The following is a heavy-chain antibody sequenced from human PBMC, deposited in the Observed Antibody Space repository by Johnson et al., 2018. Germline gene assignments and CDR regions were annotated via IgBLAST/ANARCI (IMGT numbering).Heavy chain of an antibody. J-gene: IGHJ3*02. CDR2: LYTTGNP. Sequence: QVQLQESGPGLVKPSQTLSLTCTVSGGSISIGSYPWTWIRQPAGTGLEWIGHLYTTGNPHFNPSLKSRVTISVHTSKNQFSLKLSSVTAADTAVFYCARDLRYCSANSCPRGDGAFNIWGPGTMVTVSS. CDR3: ARDLRYCSANSCPRGDGAFNI. D-gene: IGHD2-15*01. V-gene: IGHV4-61*02. CDR1: GGSISIGSYP.